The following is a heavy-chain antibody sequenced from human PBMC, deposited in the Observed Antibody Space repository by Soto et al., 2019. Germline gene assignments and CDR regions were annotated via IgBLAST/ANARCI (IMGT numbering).Heavy chain of an antibody. V-gene: IGHV3-21*01. CDR3: AREADFASSGYVLDY. CDR2: VTSSSSSM. J-gene: IGHJ4*02. D-gene: IGHD3-22*01. Sequence: PGGSLRLSCAASGFTFNRYSMNWVRQAPGKGLEWVSSVTSSSSSMLYADSVKGRFTISRDDAKDPLFLQMNSLRADDTAVYYCAREADFASSGYVLDYWGQGTLVTVS. CDR1: GFTFNRYS.